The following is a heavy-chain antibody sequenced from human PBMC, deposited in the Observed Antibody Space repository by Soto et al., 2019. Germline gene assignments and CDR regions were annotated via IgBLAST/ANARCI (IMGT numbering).Heavy chain of an antibody. V-gene: IGHV3-23*01. Sequence: PGGSLRLSCAASGFTLSSYAMSWVRQAPGKGLGWVSTISGSGGSTYYADSVKGRFTISRDNSKNTLYLQMNSLRAEDTTGYYCAEVAGSPPPFWGKGTSVPVSS. J-gene: IGHJ6*04. CDR3: AEVAGSPPPF. D-gene: IGHD6-19*01. CDR1: GFTLSSYA. CDR2: ISGSGGST.